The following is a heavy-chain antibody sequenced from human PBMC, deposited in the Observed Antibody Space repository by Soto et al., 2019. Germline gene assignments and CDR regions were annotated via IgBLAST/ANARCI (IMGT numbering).Heavy chain of an antibody. CDR3: AKGGRVQLWYGDY. CDR2: ISYDGSNK. Sequence: PGGSLRLSCAASGLTFCSYGMHWVRQAPGKGLEWVAVISYDGSNKYYADSVKGRFTISRDNSKNTLYLQMNSLRAEDTAVYYCAKGGRVQLWYGDYWGQGTLVTVSS. D-gene: IGHD5-18*01. CDR1: GLTFCSYG. J-gene: IGHJ4*02. V-gene: IGHV3-30*18.